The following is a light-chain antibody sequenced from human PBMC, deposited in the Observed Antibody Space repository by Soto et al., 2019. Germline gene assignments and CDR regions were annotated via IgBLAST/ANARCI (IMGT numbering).Light chain of an antibody. Sequence: QSVLTQPPSVSGAPGQRVTISCTGSSSNIGAGYDVHWYQQLPGTAPKLLIYGNSNRPSGVPDRFSGSKSGTSASLAITGLQAEDEADYYCQSYDSSRSALSVFGTGTQLTVL. V-gene: IGLV1-40*01. CDR1: SSNIGAGYD. J-gene: IGLJ7*01. CDR3: QSYDSSRSALSV. CDR2: GNS.